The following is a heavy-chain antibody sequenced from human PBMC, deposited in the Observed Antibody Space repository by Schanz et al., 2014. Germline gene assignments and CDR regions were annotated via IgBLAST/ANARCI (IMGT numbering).Heavy chain of an antibody. V-gene: IGHV4-4*07. CDR1: GGSISSFY. J-gene: IGHJ5*02. CDR2: IYTSGST. Sequence: QVQLQESGPGLVKSSETLSLTCTVSGGSISSFYWGWIRQPAGKGLEWIGRIYTSGSTNYNPSLKGRVTMSLDPSKNQFSLKLSSVTAADTAVYYCARDRGYDFSFDPWGQGTLVTVSS. CDR3: ARDRGYDFSFDP. D-gene: IGHD3-3*01.